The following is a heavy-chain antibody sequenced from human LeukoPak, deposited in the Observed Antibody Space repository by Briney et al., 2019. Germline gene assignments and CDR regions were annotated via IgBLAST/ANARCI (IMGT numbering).Heavy chain of an antibody. D-gene: IGHD3-10*01. CDR3: AKGGAYGSGSYFAY. CDR1: RFTFSSYG. CDR2: ISGGGSTT. Sequence: PGGSLKLSCRASRFTFSSYGMNWVRQAPGKGLEWVASISGGGSTTYNTDAVKGRFTISRDYSKSTVSLQMSSLRVEDTAVYYCAKGGAYGSGSYFAYWGQGTLVTVSS. J-gene: IGHJ4*02. V-gene: IGHV3-23*01.